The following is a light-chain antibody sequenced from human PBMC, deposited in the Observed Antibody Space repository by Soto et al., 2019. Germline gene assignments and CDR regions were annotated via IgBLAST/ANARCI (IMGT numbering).Light chain of an antibody. CDR3: QQYNTYWT. CDR1: QTISTW. J-gene: IGKJ1*01. CDR2: KAS. Sequence: DIQMTQSPSTLSASVGDRVTITCRASQTISTWLAWYQAKPGTAPKLLIYKASNLGSGVPSRFSGSGSGTELTLTITSLQPDDFATYYCQQYNTYWTFGQGTKVEIK. V-gene: IGKV1-5*03.